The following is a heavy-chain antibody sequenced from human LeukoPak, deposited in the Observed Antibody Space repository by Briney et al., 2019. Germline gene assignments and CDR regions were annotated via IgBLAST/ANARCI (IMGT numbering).Heavy chain of an antibody. D-gene: IGHD5-18*01. CDR2: ISGSGGST. CDR1: GFTFSSYA. Sequence: PGGSLRLSCAASGFTFSSYAMSWVRQAPGKGLEWVSAISGSGGSTYYADSVKGRFTISRDNSKNTLYLQMNSLRAEDTAVYFCASSTQWDTAMGYYFDYWGQGTLVTVSS. CDR3: ASSTQWDTAMGYYFDY. V-gene: IGHV3-23*01. J-gene: IGHJ4*02.